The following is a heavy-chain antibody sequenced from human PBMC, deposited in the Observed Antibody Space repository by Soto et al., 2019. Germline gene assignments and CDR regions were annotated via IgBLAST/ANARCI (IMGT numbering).Heavy chain of an antibody. CDR2: IIPIFGTA. D-gene: IGHD3-10*01. J-gene: IGHJ4*02. CDR1: GGTSSSYA. CDR3: ASDGSEYYYTYFDY. V-gene: IGHV1-69*13. Sequence: ASVKVSCKASGGTSSSYAISWVRQAPGQGLEWMGGIIPIFGTANYAQKFQGRVTITADESTSTAYMELSSLRSEDTAVYYCASDGSEYYYTYFDYWGQGTLVTVSS.